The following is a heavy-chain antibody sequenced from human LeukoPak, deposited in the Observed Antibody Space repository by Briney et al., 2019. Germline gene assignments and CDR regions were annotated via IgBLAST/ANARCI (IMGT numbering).Heavy chain of an antibody. V-gene: IGHV4-38-2*01. Sequence: PSETLSLTCAVSGYSISSGYYWGWIRQPPGKGLEWIGSIYHSGSTYYNPSLKSRVTISVDTSKNQFSLKLSSVTAADTAVYYCARHGGPGYYDKWGQGTLVTVSS. CDR1: GYSISSGYY. D-gene: IGHD3-22*01. J-gene: IGHJ4*02. CDR2: IYHSGST. CDR3: ARHGGPGYYDK.